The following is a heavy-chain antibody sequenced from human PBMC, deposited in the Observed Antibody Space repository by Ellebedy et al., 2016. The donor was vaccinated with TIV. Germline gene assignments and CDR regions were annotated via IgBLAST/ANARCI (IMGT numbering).Heavy chain of an antibody. CDR1: GFSFDSYA. V-gene: IGHV3-23*01. CDR2: IIASGATT. J-gene: IGHJ4*02. D-gene: IGHD4-23*01. Sequence: PGGSLRLSCAASGFSFDSYAMTWVRQAPGKGLEWVSSIIASGATTHYADSVKGRFTISRDNSRNTLYLQMNSLRSEDSAVYYCMRRWSWGQGTLVTVSS. CDR3: MRRWS.